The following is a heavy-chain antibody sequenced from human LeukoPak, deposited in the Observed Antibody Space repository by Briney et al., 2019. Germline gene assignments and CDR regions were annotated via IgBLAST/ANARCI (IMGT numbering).Heavy chain of an antibody. CDR1: GYPFTSYY. J-gene: IGHJ5*02. CDR2: INPSGGST. D-gene: IGHD1-14*01. Sequence: ASVKVSCKASGYPFTSYYMHWVRQAPGQGLEWMGIINPSGGSTSYAQKFQGRVTMTRDTSTSTVYMELSSLRSEDTAVYYCARAPGEGNWFDPWGQGTLVTVSS. V-gene: IGHV1-46*01. CDR3: ARAPGEGNWFDP.